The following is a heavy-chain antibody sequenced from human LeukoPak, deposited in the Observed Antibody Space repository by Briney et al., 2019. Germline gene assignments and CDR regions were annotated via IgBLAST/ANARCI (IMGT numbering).Heavy chain of an antibody. CDR3: ARSSAPRSSAWYVDY. J-gene: IGHJ4*02. CDR1: GFTFSSYD. V-gene: IGHV3-48*03. CDR2: ISSTGLTI. D-gene: IGHD6-19*01. Sequence: QPGGSLRLSCAASGFTFSSYDMNWVRQAPGKGLEWVSYISSTGLTIFYADSVKGRFTISRDNAKNSLYLQLNSLRAEDTAVYYCARSSAPRSSAWYVDYWGQGTLVTVFS.